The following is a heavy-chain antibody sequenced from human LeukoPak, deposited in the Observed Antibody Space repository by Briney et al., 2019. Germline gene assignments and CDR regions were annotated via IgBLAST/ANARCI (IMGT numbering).Heavy chain of an antibody. CDR1: GFTFSSYS. V-gene: IGHV3-21*01. D-gene: IGHD6-13*01. CDR3: ARDSSQQLVPDAFDI. Sequence: GGSLSLSCAASGFTFSSYSMNWVRQAPGKGLEWVSSISSSSSYIYYADSVKGRFTISRDNAKNSLYLQMNSLRAEDTAVYYCARDSSQQLVPDAFDIWGQGTMVTVSS. CDR2: ISSSSSYI. J-gene: IGHJ3*02.